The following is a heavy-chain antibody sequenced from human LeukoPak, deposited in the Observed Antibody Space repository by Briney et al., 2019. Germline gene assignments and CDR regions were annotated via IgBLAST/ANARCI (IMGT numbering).Heavy chain of an antibody. Sequence: GGSLRLPCAVSGFTFSIYAMSWVRQAPGKGLEWVSAISGSGGSTYYADSVKGRFTISGDNSKNTLYLQMNSLRAEDTAVYYCAKEVLRREFDYWGQGTLVTVSS. D-gene: IGHD1-26*01. CDR2: ISGSGGST. CDR3: AKEVLRREFDY. CDR1: GFTFSIYA. J-gene: IGHJ4*02. V-gene: IGHV3-23*01.